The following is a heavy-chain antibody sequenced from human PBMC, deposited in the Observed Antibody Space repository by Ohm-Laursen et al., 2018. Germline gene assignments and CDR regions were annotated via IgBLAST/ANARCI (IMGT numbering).Heavy chain of an antibody. D-gene: IGHD2-15*01. CDR1: GFTFRSYA. CDR3: AKGQGYCSGGSCYSDAFDI. J-gene: IGHJ3*02. Sequence: SLRLSCAAPGFTFRSYAMSWVRQAPGKGLEWVSVVVGSGGRTYYADSVKGRFTISRDNSKNTLYLQMNSLRAEDTAVYYCAKGQGYCSGGSCYSDAFDIWGQGTMVTVSS. CDR2: VVGSGGRT. V-gene: IGHV3-23*01.